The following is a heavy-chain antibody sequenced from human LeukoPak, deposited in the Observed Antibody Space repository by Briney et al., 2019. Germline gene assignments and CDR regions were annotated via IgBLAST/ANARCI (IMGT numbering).Heavy chain of an antibody. V-gene: IGHV3-21*01. CDR3: ARDVQVMVYAIVY. Sequence: PGGSLRLSCAASGFTFSNAWMSWVRQAPGKGLEWVSSISSSSSYIYYADSVKGRFTISRDNAKNSLYLQMNSLRAEDTAVYYCARDVQVMVYAIVYWGQGTLVTVSS. CDR1: GFTFSNAW. J-gene: IGHJ4*02. D-gene: IGHD2-8*01. CDR2: ISSSSSYI.